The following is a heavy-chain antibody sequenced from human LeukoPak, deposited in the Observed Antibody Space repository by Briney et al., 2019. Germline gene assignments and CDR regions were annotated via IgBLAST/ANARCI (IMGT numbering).Heavy chain of an antibody. D-gene: IGHD3-10*01. Sequence: PGGSLRLSCAASGFTFSSYWMHWVRQAPGKGLVWVSRINSDGSSTSYADSVKGRFTISRDSAKNSLYLQMNSLRAEDTAVYYCARVLLWFGELWEYYFDYWGQGTLVTVSS. J-gene: IGHJ4*02. CDR1: GFTFSSYW. V-gene: IGHV3-74*01. CDR2: INSDGSST. CDR3: ARVLLWFGELWEYYFDY.